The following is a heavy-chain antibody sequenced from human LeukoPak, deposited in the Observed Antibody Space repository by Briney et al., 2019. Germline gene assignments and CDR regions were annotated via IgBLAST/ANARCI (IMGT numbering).Heavy chain of an antibody. J-gene: IGHJ6*03. CDR2: INHSGSA. CDR3: ARVGQWLVRYHSMDV. V-gene: IGHV4-34*01. D-gene: IGHD6-19*01. CDR1: GESFSPYY. Sequence: KASETLSLTCAVYGESFSPYYWSWIRQPPGKGLEWMGEINHSGSANYNPSLKSRATISVDTSNNQFSLNLTTVPAADTVVYYCARVGQWLVRYHSMDVWGKGTTVTVSS.